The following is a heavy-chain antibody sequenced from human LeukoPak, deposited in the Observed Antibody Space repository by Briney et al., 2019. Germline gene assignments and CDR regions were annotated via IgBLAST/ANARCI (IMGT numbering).Heavy chain of an antibody. D-gene: IGHD3-3*01. CDR1: GYSFTSYE. CDR3: ARRLAPYYDFWSGAGAFDI. Sequence: ASVEVSCKASGYSFTSYEINWVRQATGQGLEWMGRMNPNNGDTDFAQRFQGRVTMTRNTSISTAYMELSSLRSEDTAVYFCARRLAPYYDFWSGAGAFDIWGQGTMVTVSS. V-gene: IGHV1-8*01. J-gene: IGHJ3*02. CDR2: MNPNNGDT.